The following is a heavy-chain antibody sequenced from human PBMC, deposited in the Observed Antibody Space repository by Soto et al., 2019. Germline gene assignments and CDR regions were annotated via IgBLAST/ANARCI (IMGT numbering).Heavy chain of an antibody. CDR3: AKTPRATVTRPGDYGMDV. D-gene: IGHD4-17*01. Sequence: GGSLRRSCAASGFTFSSYGMHWVRQAPGKGLEWVAVISYDGSNKYYADSVKGRFTISRDNSKNTLYLQMNSLRAEDTAVYYCAKTPRATVTRPGDYGMDVWGQGTTVTVPS. CDR2: ISYDGSNK. CDR1: GFTFSSYG. V-gene: IGHV3-30*18. J-gene: IGHJ6*02.